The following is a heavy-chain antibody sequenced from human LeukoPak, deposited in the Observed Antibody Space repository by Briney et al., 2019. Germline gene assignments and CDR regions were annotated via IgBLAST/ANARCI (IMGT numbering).Heavy chain of an antibody. D-gene: IGHD6-13*01. V-gene: IGHV3-23*01. CDR1: GFTFSNYA. J-gene: IGHJ4*02. Sequence: GGSLRLSCAASGFTFSNYAMNWVRQAPGKGLEWVSGISGSGSLTYYADSVKGRFTISRDNSKTTLYLQMNSLRVDDTAVYYCATLSVAAADWDDDYWGQGTLLTVSS. CDR2: ISGSGSLT. CDR3: ATLSVAAADWDDDY.